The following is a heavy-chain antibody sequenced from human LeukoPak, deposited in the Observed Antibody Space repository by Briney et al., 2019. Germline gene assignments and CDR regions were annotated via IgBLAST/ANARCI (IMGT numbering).Heavy chain of an antibody. Sequence: GGSLRLSCAASGFTFDDYAMHWVRQAPGKGLEWVSGISWNSGSIGYADSVKGRFTISRDNAKNSLYLQMNSLRAEDTALYYCARERYSSDWSVFDYWGQGTLVTVSS. V-gene: IGHV3-9*01. CDR3: ARERYSSDWSVFDY. D-gene: IGHD6-13*01. CDR1: GFTFDDYA. J-gene: IGHJ4*02. CDR2: ISWNSGSI.